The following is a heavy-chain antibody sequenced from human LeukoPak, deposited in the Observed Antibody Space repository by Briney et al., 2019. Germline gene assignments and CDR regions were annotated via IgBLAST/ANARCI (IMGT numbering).Heavy chain of an antibody. D-gene: IGHD3-10*01. V-gene: IGHV4-39*07. CDR1: GGSISSSSYY. CDR3: ARDRVGNYYFDY. Sequence: SETPSLTCTVSGGSISSSSYYWGWIRQPPGKGLEWIGSIYYSGSTYYNPSLKSRVTISVDTSKSQFSLKLSSVTAADTAVYYCARDRVGNYYFDYWGQGTLVTVSS. J-gene: IGHJ4*02. CDR2: IYYSGST.